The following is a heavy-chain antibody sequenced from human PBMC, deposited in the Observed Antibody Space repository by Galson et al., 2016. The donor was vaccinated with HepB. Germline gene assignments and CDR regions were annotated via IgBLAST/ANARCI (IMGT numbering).Heavy chain of an antibody. V-gene: IGHV3-13*01. CDR2: IGTAGDT. J-gene: IGHJ4*02. D-gene: IGHD6-6*01. CDR1: GFTFSRYD. CDR3: ARGDLRGAARPEVAY. Sequence: SLRLSCAASGFTFSRYDMHWVRHVTGKGLEWVSAIGTAGDTYYPGSVKGRFTISRENAKNSLYLQMNSLRDEDTALYYCARGDLRGAARPEVAYWGQGTLVTVSS.